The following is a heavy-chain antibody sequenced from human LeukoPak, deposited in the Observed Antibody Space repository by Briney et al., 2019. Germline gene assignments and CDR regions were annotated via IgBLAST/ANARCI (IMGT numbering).Heavy chain of an antibody. V-gene: IGHV3-23*01. CDR1: GFTFSSYA. J-gene: IGHJ6*03. Sequence: GGSLRLSCAASGFTFSSYAMSWVRQAPGKGLEWVSGIIDSGESTYYANFGKGRFTISRDNSNNTLYLQMNSMRAEDTAVYYCAKLGGQELHNYYVAVCGKGTTVAVSS. CDR2: IIDSGEST. D-gene: IGHD3-16*01. CDR3: AKLGGQELHNYYVAV.